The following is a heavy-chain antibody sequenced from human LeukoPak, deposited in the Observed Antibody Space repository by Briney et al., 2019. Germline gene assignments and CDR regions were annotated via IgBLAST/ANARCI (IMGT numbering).Heavy chain of an antibody. D-gene: IGHD6-13*01. CDR3: ARVSIAAAGTGWFDP. Sequence: SETLSLTCTVSGGSISSYYWSWIRQPPGKGLEWIAYIYYSGSTNYNPSLKSRVTISVDTSKNQFSLKLSSVTAADTAVYYCARVSIAAAGTGWFDPWGQGTLVTVSS. J-gene: IGHJ5*02. V-gene: IGHV4-59*01. CDR1: GGSISSYY. CDR2: IYYSGST.